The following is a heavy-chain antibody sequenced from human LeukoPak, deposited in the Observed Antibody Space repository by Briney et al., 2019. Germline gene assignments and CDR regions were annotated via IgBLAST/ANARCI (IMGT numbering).Heavy chain of an antibody. J-gene: IGHJ5*02. V-gene: IGHV1-24*01. CDR3: AASGWYPNWFDP. CDR2: FDPEDGET. CDR1: GYTLTELS. D-gene: IGHD6-19*01. Sequence: ASVTVSCKVSGYTLTELSMHWVRQAPGKGLEWMGGFDPEDGETIYAQKFQGRVTMTEDTSTDTAYMELSSLRSEDTAVYYCAASGWYPNWFDPWGQGTLVTVSS.